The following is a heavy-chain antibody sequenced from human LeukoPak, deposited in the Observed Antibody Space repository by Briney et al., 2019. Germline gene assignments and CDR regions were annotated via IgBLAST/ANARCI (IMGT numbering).Heavy chain of an antibody. J-gene: IGHJ4*02. CDR1: GDSVSSKNGA. Sequence: SQTLSLTCVVSGDSVSSKNGAWNWIRQSPSRGLEWLGGTYYDYAESMEGRMTISQDTSKNQYSLHLNSVTPDDTAVYYCARDFGTTGWHTFDYWGQGTLVTVSS. V-gene: IGHV6-1*01. CDR2: TYY. CDR3: ARDFGTTGWHTFDY. D-gene: IGHD6-19*01.